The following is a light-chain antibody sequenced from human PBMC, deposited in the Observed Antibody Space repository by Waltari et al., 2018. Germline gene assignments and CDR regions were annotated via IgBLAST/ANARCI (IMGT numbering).Light chain of an antibody. CDR3: SSYTASSTWV. V-gene: IGLV2-14*01. CDR2: EVT. CDR1: SSDIGAYNY. J-gene: IGLJ3*02. Sequence: QSALTQPASVSGSPGQSITISCIGTSSDIGAYNYVSWYQQHVGKAPKLMIYEVTKRPSGVSYRFSGSKSGNTASLTISGLQAEDEADYYCSSYTASSTWVFGGGTKLTVL.